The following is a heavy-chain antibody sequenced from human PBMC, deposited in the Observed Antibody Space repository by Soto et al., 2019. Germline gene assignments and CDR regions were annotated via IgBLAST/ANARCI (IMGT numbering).Heavy chain of an antibody. V-gene: IGHV1-18*01. CDR2: ISAHNGNT. CDR1: GYDFTTYG. D-gene: IGHD1-1*01. CDR3: ARGRYGDY. J-gene: IGHJ4*02. Sequence: QVHLVQSGAEVKKPGASVKVSCKGSGYDFTTYGITWVRQAPGQGLEWMAWISAHNGNTDYAQKLQGRVTVTRDTXXXXAXMELRSLRSDDXAVYYCARGRYGDYWGQGALVTVSS.